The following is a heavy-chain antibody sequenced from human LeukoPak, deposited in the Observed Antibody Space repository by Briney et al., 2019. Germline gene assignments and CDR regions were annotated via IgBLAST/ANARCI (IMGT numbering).Heavy chain of an antibody. Sequence: ASLELSCKASGYTFTDYYMHWVRQAPGQGVEWMGWTNPNGGGTNYAQKFQGRVTMTRDTSISTAYMELSRLRSDDTAVYYCARDRSAMIDGFDIWGQATMVTVSS. J-gene: IGHJ3*02. D-gene: IGHD3-22*01. CDR3: ARDRSAMIDGFDI. CDR1: GYTFTDYY. V-gene: IGHV1-2*02. CDR2: TNPNGGGT.